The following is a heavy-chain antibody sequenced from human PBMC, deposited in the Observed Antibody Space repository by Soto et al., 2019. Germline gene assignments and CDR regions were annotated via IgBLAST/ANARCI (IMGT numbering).Heavy chain of an antibody. Sequence: ASVKVSCKASGYTFTSYYMHWVRQAPGQGLEWMGIINPSGGSTSYAQKFQGRVTMTRDTSTSTVYMELSSLRSEDTAVYYCARVGPPASQDSSSGSLDYWGQGTLVTVSS. CDR1: GYTFTSYY. V-gene: IGHV1-46*01. CDR2: INPSGGST. CDR3: ARVGPPASQDSSSGSLDY. J-gene: IGHJ4*02. D-gene: IGHD6-13*01.